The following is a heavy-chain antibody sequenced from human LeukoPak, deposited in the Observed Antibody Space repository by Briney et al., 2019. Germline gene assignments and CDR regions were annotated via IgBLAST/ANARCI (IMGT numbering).Heavy chain of an antibody. CDR2: MNPNSGNT. CDR3: ARVSPRYFVWSEQFDY. CDR1: GYTFTSYD. Sequence: ASVKVSCKASGYTFTSYDINWVRQATGQGLEWMGWMNPNSGNTGYAQKFQGRVTMTRNTSISTAYMELSSLRSEDTAVYYCARVSPRYFVWSEQFDYWGQGTLVTVSS. V-gene: IGHV1-8*01. D-gene: IGHD3-9*01. J-gene: IGHJ4*02.